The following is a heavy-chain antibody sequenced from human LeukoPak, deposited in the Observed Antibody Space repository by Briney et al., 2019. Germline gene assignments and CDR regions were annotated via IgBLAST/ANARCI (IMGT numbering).Heavy chain of an antibody. CDR3: ARDNSSGYTMRQRFDY. V-gene: IGHV3-30*04. CDR2: ISYDGSNK. J-gene: IGHJ4*02. Sequence: PGGSLRLSCAASGFTFSSYAMHGVRQAPGKGLEWVAVISYDGSNKYYADSVKGRFTISRDNSKNTLYLQMNSLRAEDTAVYYCARDNSSGYTMRQRFDYWGQGTLVTVSS. CDR1: GFTFSSYA. D-gene: IGHD3-22*01.